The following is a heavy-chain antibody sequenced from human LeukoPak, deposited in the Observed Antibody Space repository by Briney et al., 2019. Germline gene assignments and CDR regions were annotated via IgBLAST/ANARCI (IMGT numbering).Heavy chain of an antibody. CDR3: AKAHLPYIVVVTATLCYFDY. V-gene: IGHV3-30*18. J-gene: IGHJ4*02. D-gene: IGHD2-21*02. Sequence: PGGSLRLSCAASGFTFSSYGMHWVRQAPGKGLEWVAVISYDGSNKYYADSVKGRFTISRDNSKNTLYLQMNSLRAEDTAVYYCAKAHLPYIVVVTATLCYFDYWGQGTLVTVSS. CDR1: GFTFSSYG. CDR2: ISYDGSNK.